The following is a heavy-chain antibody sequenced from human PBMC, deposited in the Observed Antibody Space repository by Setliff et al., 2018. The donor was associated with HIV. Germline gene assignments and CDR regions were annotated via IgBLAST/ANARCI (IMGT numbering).Heavy chain of an antibody. J-gene: IGHJ4*02. CDR1: GGSISHSH. D-gene: IGHD1-26*01. CDR3: ATYWGGEGGRGY. V-gene: IGHV4-59*01. Sequence: SETLSLTCTVSGGSISHSHWSWLRQPPGKGLEWIGYVWDNGTTKYNPSLESRVTISLHTSKNQFSLKLSSVTAADTAGYYCATYWGGEGGRGYWGQGTLVTVSS. CDR2: VWDNGTT.